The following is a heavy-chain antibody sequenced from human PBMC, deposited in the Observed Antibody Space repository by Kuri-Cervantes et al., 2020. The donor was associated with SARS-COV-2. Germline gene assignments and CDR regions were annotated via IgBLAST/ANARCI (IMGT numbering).Heavy chain of an antibody. CDR1: GYTFGIYD. J-gene: IGHJ4*02. D-gene: IGHD3/OR15-3a*01. Sequence: AAVNVSFKSSGYTFGIYDSNWVRQATGQGLEWMGWMNPNTGVTVYAQKFQGRVTMTSDTPTNTAYMELSSLRSEDTAVYYCARYLDCESGIDSWGQGALVTVSS. CDR2: MNPNTGVT. CDR3: ARYLDCESGIDS. V-gene: IGHV1-8*02.